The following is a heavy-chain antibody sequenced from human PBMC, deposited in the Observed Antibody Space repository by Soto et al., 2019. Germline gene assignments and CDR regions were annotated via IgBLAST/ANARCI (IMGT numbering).Heavy chain of an antibody. J-gene: IGHJ6*02. V-gene: IGHV1-69*13. D-gene: IGHD1-26*01. CDR1: GGTFSSYA. CDR3: ATHPRELLGYYYYYGMDV. CDR2: IIPIFGTA. Sequence: GASVKVSCEASGGTFSSYAISWVRQAPGQGLEWMGGIIPIFGTANYAQKFQGRVTITADESTSTAYMELSSLRSEDTAVYYCATHPRELLGYYYYYGMDVWGQGTTVTVSS.